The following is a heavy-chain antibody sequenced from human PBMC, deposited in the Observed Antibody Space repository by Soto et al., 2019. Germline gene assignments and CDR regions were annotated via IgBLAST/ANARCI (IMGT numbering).Heavy chain of an antibody. V-gene: IGHV3-33*01. Sequence: QVQLVESGGGVVQPGRSLRLSCAASGFTFSSYGMHWVRQAPGKGLEWVAVIWYDGSNKYYADSVKGRFTISRDNSKNTLYLQMNSLRAEDTAVYYCAREGPYSSGWYYFDYWGQGTLVTVSS. CDR3: AREGPYSSGWYYFDY. CDR1: GFTFSSYG. J-gene: IGHJ4*02. CDR2: IWYDGSNK. D-gene: IGHD6-19*01.